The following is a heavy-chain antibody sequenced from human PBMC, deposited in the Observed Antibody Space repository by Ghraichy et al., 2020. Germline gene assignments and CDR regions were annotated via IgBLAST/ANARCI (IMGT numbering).Heavy chain of an antibody. CDR1: GFTFSSYA. Sequence: GGSLRLSCAASGFTFSSYAMSWVRQAPGKGLEWVSTISGSGGTKYYAGSVKGRFTISRDNSKNTLYLQMNSLRADDTALYYCAKFGRVNTEGLYYFDHWGQGTLVTGTS. V-gene: IGHV3-23*01. D-gene: IGHD4-17*01. CDR2: ISGSGGTK. J-gene: IGHJ4*02. CDR3: AKFGRVNTEGLYYFDH.